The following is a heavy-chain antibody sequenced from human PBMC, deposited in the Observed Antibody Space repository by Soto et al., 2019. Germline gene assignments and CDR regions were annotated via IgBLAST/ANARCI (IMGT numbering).Heavy chain of an antibody. J-gene: IGHJ4*02. D-gene: IGHD3-3*01. CDR1: GLTFSPYW. CDR3: ARDVSSEYASILDV. CDR2: IKEDGSVK. V-gene: IGHV3-7*03. Sequence: EGQLVESGGGLVQAGGSLRLTCEGFGLTFSPYWMTWVRQAPGKGLEWVASIKEDGSVKNYAASVKGRFTVSRDNDKRAMFLQMTSVRADDTAVYFCARDVSSEYASILDVWGRGARVTVSS.